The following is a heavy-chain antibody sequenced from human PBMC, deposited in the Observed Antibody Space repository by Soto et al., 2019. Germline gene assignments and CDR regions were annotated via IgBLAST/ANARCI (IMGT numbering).Heavy chain of an antibody. CDR3: ARDSGIRGPSGDLDY. V-gene: IGHV1-3*01. CDR2: VTGGNGDT. Sequence: QVQLVQSGAEVKEPGASVKVSCRTSGYTFMSHVMHWVRQAPGQRLEWMGWVTGGNGDTKYSQNFQGRVTITRDTCATTAYMELSRLTSEDTAIYYCARDSGIRGPSGDLDYWGQGTLVTVSS. J-gene: IGHJ4*02. D-gene: IGHD1-20*01. CDR1: GYTFMSHV.